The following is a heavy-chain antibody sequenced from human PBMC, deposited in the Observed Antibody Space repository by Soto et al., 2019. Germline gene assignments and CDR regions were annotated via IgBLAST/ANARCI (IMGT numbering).Heavy chain of an antibody. CDR3: ARVGYCSSTPCWPIGYFEY. CDR2: IFSSGST. J-gene: IGHJ4*02. D-gene: IGHD2-2*01. V-gene: IGHV4-59*01. Sequence: SETLSLTCTVSGDSISSFYWTWIRQPPRKGLEWVGYIFSSGSTNYNPSLKSRVTISVDTSENQFSLKLTSVTAADTAVYYCARVGYCSSTPCWPIGYFEYWGQGTLVXVS. CDR1: GDSISSFY.